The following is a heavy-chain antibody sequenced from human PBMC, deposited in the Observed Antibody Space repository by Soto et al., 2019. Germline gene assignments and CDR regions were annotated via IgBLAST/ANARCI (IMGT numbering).Heavy chain of an antibody. CDR1: GFTFSNAW. CDR3: TPFIVGADDAFDI. V-gene: IGHV3-15*07. D-gene: IGHD1-26*01. CDR2: IKSKTDGGTT. Sequence: GGSLRLSCAASGFTFSNAWMNWVRQAPGKGLEWVGRIKSKTDGGTTDYAAPVKGRFTISRDDSKNTLYLQMNSLKTEDTAVYYCTPFIVGADDAFDIWGQGTMVTVSS. J-gene: IGHJ3*02.